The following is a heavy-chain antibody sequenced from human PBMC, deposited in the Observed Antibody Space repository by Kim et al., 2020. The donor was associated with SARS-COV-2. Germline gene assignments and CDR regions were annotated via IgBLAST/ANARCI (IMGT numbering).Heavy chain of an antibody. J-gene: IGHJ1*01. V-gene: IGHV1-8*01. Sequence: AQKFQGRVTMTRNTSISTAYMELSSLRSDDTAVYYCARVRKVRGKDFQHWGQGTLVTGSS. CDR3: ARVRKVRGKDFQH. D-gene: IGHD3-10*01.